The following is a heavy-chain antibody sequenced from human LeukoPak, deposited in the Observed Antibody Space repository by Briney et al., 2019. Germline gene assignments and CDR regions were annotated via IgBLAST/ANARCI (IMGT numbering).Heavy chain of an antibody. CDR1: GGSISSYH. D-gene: IGHD3-16*01. CDR2: IYTSGNT. Sequence: PSETLSLTCTVSGGSISSYHWSWIRQPAGKGLEWIGHIYTSGNTDYNPSLMSRVTMSVDTSKNQFSLKLNSVTAADTAVYYCARVGDYALKDWGQGTLVTVSS. V-gene: IGHV4-4*07. J-gene: IGHJ4*02. CDR3: ARVGDYALKD.